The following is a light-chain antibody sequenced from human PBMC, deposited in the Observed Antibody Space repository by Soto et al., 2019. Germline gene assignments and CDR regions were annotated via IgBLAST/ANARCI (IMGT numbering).Light chain of an antibody. Sequence: EIVLTQSPDTLSLSPGERATLSCRASQSVRSERLAWYQQKPGQAPRLLIYAASSRATGIPARFSGSGSGTEFTLTISSLQSEDFAVYYCQQYNYWPATFGGGTKVDIK. J-gene: IGKJ4*01. CDR1: QSVRSER. CDR3: QQYNYWPAT. V-gene: IGKV3-15*01. CDR2: AAS.